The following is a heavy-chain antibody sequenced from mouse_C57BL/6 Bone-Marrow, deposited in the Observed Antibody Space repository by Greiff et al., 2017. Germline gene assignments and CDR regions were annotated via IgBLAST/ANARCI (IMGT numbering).Heavy chain of an antibody. CDR1: GYTFTSYC. CDR2: IYPGNSDT. J-gene: IGHJ3*01. CDR3: TRSYYSNLEFAY. D-gene: IGHD2-12*01. V-gene: IGHV1-5*01. Sequence: VQLQQSGTVLARPGASVKMSCKTSGYTFTSYCMHWVKQRPGQGLEWIVAIYPGNSDTSYNQKFKGRAKLTTVTSASTAYMEISRLTNEDSAVYYCTRSYYSNLEFAYWGQGTLVTVSA.